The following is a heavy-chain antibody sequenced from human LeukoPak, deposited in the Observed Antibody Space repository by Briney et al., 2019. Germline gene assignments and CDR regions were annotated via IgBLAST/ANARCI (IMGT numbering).Heavy chain of an antibody. CDR1: EFIVSSNY. D-gene: IGHD1-26*01. Sequence: PGGSLRLSCAASEFIVSSNYMSWVRQAPGQGLEWVSVIYSGGSTYYADSVKGRFTISRDNSKNTLYLQMNSLRAEDTAVYYCASSGNYYPYLLDYWGQGTLVTVSS. CDR2: IYSGGST. J-gene: IGHJ4*02. V-gene: IGHV3-53*01. CDR3: ASSGNYYPYLLDY.